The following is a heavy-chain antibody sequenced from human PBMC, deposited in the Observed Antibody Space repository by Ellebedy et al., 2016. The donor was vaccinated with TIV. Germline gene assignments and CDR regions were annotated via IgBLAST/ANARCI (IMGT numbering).Heavy chain of an antibody. V-gene: IGHV4-39*07. CDR3: ARGRTLEAFDI. Sequence: SETLSLTCSLSGGSISSGSYYWGWSRQPPGKGLDWIGNMYYSGSTYYNPSLKSRVTLSGDTSKNQFSLKLRSVTAADTAAYYCARGRTLEAFDIWGQGTLVTVSS. D-gene: IGHD1-1*01. CDR2: MYYSGST. J-gene: IGHJ3*02. CDR1: GGSISSGSYY.